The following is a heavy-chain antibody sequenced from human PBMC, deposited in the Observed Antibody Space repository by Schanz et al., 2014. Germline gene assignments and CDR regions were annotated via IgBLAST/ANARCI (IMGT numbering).Heavy chain of an antibody. D-gene: IGHD2-15*01. Sequence: QVLLVESGGGVVQPGGSLTLSCAASRFTFSSYGMHWVRQAPGKGLEWVAFIRYDGSNKYYADSVKGRFTVSRDNSKNTLHLPMNSLSTEDTAVYYCAKRLGALPAATNYYFYAMDAWGQGTTVTVSS. CDR1: RFTFSSYG. CDR3: AKRLGALPAATNYYFYAMDA. J-gene: IGHJ6*02. CDR2: IRYDGSNK. V-gene: IGHV3-30*02.